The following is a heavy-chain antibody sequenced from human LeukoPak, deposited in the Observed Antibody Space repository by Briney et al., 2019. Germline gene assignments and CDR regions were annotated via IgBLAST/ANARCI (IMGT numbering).Heavy chain of an antibody. Sequence: GGSLRLSCAASGFTISSYAMSWVRQAPGKGLEWVSAISGSGGSTYYADSVKGRFTISRDNSKNTLYLQMNSLRAEDTAVYYCAKDDRRLDSSGWYTKYFDYWGQGTLVTVSS. CDR1: GFTISSYA. D-gene: IGHD6-19*01. CDR2: ISGSGGST. J-gene: IGHJ4*02. CDR3: AKDDRRLDSSGWYTKYFDY. V-gene: IGHV3-23*01.